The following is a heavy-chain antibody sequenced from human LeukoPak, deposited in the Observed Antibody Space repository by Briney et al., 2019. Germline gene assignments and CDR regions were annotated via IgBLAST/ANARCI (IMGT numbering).Heavy chain of an antibody. CDR2: IHSRGTTT. CDR1: GFTFSDYY. V-gene: IGHV3-11*01. CDR3: ARRAGAYSHPYDY. Sequence: PGGALRLSCAASGFTFSDYYMSWIRQAPGKGLEWISYIHSRGTTTYYPDSVKGRFTISTDNSKNPLYLQMNSLRAEDTAVYYCARRAGAYSHPYDYWGQGTLVTVSS. J-gene: IGHJ4*02. D-gene: IGHD4/OR15-4a*01.